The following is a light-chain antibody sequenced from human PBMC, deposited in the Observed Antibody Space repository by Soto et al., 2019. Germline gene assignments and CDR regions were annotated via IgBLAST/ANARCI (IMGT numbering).Light chain of an antibody. Sequence: QSVLTQPASGSGSPGQSIAISYTGTSSDVGAYNYVSWYQQHPGKAPKLMIYDVSHRPSGASDRFSGSKSGNTASLTISGLQPEDEADYYCTSYTSSSTYVFGTGTKVTVL. CDR1: SSDVGAYNY. J-gene: IGLJ1*01. CDR3: TSYTSSSTYV. V-gene: IGLV2-14*01. CDR2: DVS.